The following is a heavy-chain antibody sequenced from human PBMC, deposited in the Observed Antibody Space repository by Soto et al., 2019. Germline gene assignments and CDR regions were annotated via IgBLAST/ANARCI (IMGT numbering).Heavy chain of an antibody. J-gene: IGHJ6*02. CDR3: ARSSEGYDFWSGYTGYYYYGMDV. CDR2: ISYDGSNK. V-gene: IGHV3-30-3*01. Sequence: SLRLSCAASGFTFSSYAMHWVRQAPGKGLEWVAVISYDGSNKYYADSVKGRFTISRDNSKNTLYLQMNSLRAEDTAVYYCARSSEGYDFWSGYTGYYYYGMDVWGQGTTVTVSS. CDR1: GFTFSSYA. D-gene: IGHD3-3*01.